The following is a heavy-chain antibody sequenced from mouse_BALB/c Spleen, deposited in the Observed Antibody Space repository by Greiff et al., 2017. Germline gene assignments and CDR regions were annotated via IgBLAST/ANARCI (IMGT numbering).Heavy chain of an antibody. CDR1: GFTFSSFG. CDR2: ISSGSSTI. Sequence: EVKVVESGGGLVQPGGSRKLSCAASGFTFSSFGMHWVRQAPEKGLEWVAYISSGSSTIYYADTVKGRFTISRDNPKNTLFLQMTSLRSEDTAMYYCARDYRSPYAMDYWGQGTSVTVSS. V-gene: IGHV5-17*02. J-gene: IGHJ4*01. CDR3: ARDYRSPYAMDY. D-gene: IGHD2-14*01.